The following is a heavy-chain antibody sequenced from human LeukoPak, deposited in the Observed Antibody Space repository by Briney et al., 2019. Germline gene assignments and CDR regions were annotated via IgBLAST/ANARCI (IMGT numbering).Heavy chain of an antibody. CDR3: ARDRLRFVY. CDR2: IYYSGST. V-gene: IGHV4-39*07. J-gene: IGHJ4*02. CDR1: GGSISSSDYY. Sequence: SETLSLTCTVSGGSISSSDYYWGWFRQPPGKGLEWIGNIYYSGSTYYNPSLKSRVTISIDTSKNQFSLKLSSVTAADTAVYYCARDRLRFVYWGQGTLVTVSS.